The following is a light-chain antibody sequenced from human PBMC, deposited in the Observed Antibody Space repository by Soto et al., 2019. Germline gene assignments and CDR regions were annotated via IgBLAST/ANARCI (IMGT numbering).Light chain of an antibody. CDR2: DVS. CDR1: SSDVGGYNY. V-gene: IGLV2-14*01. Sequence: QSALTQPASVSGSPGQSITISCTGTSSDVGGYNYVSWYQQNPGKAPKLMIYDVSNRPSGVSNRFSGSKSGNTASLTISGHQAEDEADYYCISYTSSSTLDVFGTGTTVTVL. J-gene: IGLJ1*01. CDR3: ISYTSSSTLDV.